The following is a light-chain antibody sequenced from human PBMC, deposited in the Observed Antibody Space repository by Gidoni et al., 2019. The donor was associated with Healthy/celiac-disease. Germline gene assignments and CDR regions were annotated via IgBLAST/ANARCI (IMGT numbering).Light chain of an antibody. V-gene: IGKV2-28*01. Sequence: DIVMTQFPLSLPVPHGGPASISCRSSKSLLHSNGYNYLDWYLQKPGQSPQLLIYLGSNRASGVPDRFSGSGSGTDFTLTISRVEAEDVGVYYCMQALQTPRTFGPGTKVDIK. J-gene: IGKJ3*01. CDR2: LGS. CDR3: MQALQTPRT. CDR1: KSLLHSNGYNY.